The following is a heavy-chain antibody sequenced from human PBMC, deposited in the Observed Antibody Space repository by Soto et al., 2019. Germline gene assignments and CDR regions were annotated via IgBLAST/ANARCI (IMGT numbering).Heavy chain of an antibody. CDR2: ISYDGSNK. V-gene: IGHV3-30-3*01. CDR3: ARGGDGGLDY. J-gene: IGHJ4*02. Sequence: QVQLVESGGGVVQPGRSLRLSCAASGFTFSSYAMHWVRQAPGKGLEWVAVISYDGSNKYYADSVKGRFTISRDNSKNTLYRQMNSLRAEDTAVYYCARGGDGGLDYWGQGTLVTVSS. D-gene: IGHD3-16*01. CDR1: GFTFSSYA.